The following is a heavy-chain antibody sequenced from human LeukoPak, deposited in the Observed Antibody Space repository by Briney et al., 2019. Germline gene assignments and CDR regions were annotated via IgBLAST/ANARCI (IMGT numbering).Heavy chain of an antibody. D-gene: IGHD1-7*01. V-gene: IGHV3-7*01. CDR3: VGWGISGITNH. J-gene: IGHJ4*02. Sequence: GGSLRLSCVVSGFTFNRCWMNWVRQAPGKGLEWVAHINPDGRDTYYVDSVKGRFTISRGKNSLFLQMNSVRAEDTAVYYCVGWGISGITNHWGQGTLVTVSS. CDR1: GFTFNRCW. CDR2: INPDGRDT.